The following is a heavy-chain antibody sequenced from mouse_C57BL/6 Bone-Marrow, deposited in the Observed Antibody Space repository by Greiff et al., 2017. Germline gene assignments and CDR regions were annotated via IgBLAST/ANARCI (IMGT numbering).Heavy chain of an antibody. CDR3: AKKGLCWSYAMDY. D-gene: IGHD3-3*01. V-gene: IGHV1-75*01. J-gene: IGHJ4*01. CDR2: IFPGSGST. CDR1: GYTFTDYY. Sequence: VMLVESGPELVKPGASVKISCKASGYTFTDYYINWVKQRPGQGLEWIGWIFPGSGSTYYNEKFKGKATLTVDKSSSTAYMLLSSLTSEDSAVYFCAKKGLCWSYAMDYWGQGTSVTVSS.